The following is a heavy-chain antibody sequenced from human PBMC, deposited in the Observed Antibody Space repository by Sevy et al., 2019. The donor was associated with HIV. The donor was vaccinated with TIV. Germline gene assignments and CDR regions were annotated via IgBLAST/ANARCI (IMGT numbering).Heavy chain of an antibody. CDR2: ISYDGSNK. J-gene: IGHJ4*02. V-gene: IGHV3-30-3*01. D-gene: IGHD6-13*01. CDR1: GFTFSSYA. Sequence: GGSLRLSCAASGFTFSSYAMHWVRQAPGKGLEWVAVISYDGSNKYYADSVKGRFTISRDNSKNTLYLQMNSLRAEDTAVYYCASGGVEAAASIHDFDYWGQGTLVTVSS. CDR3: ASGGVEAAASIHDFDY.